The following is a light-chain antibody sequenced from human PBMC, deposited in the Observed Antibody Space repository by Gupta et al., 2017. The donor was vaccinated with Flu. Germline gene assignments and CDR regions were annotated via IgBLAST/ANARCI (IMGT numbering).Light chain of an antibody. J-gene: IGKJ1*01. CDR3: QQYNNWLPWT. V-gene: IGKV3-15*01. Sequence: EIVMTQSSATLSVSTGERATLSCRASQRGSSNLAWYQQKHGQAPRLLIYGASTSATCIPARFSGSGSGTEFTLIISSLQSEDFAVYYCQQYNNWLPWTFGQGTKVEIK. CDR2: GAS. CDR1: QRGSSN.